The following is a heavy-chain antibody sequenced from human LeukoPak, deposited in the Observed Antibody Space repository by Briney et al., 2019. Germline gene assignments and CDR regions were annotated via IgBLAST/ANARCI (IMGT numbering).Heavy chain of an antibody. J-gene: IGHJ6*03. V-gene: IGHV3-30*04. Sequence: GRSLRLSCAASGFTFSSYTMHWVRQAPGKGLEWVAVISYDGSNKYYEDSVKGRFTISRDNSKNTLYLQMNSLTAEDTAVYYCARVMCGGDCYLYYYMDVWGKGTTVTVSS. CDR1: GFTFSSYT. CDR2: ISYDGSNK. CDR3: ARVMCGGDCYLYYYMDV. D-gene: IGHD2-21*02.